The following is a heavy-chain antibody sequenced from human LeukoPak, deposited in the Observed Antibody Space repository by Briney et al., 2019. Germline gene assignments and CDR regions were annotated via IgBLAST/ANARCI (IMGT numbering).Heavy chain of an antibody. Sequence: PSETLSLTCTGGSISSSNYYWGWLRQPPGKGLEWIGSIYYSGSTYYNPSLKGRLTISVDTSKNQLSLKLSSVTAADTAVYYCARRGIGYCSSTSCPNAFDIWGQGTMVTVSS. CDR2: IYYSGST. CDR3: ARRGIGYCSSTSCPNAFDI. D-gene: IGHD2-2*01. J-gene: IGHJ3*02. CDR1: GSISSSNYY. V-gene: IGHV4-39*01.